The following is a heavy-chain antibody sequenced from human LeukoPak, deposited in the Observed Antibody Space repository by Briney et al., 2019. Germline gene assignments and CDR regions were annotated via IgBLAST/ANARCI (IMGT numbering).Heavy chain of an antibody. CDR2: IYYSGST. D-gene: IGHD6-19*01. Sequence: PETLSLTCTVSGGSISSYYCSWIRQPAGKGLEWIGYIYYSGSTNYNPSLKSRAPISVDTSKNQFSLELSSVTAAATAVYYCPREYRDLAVAGPPAYWGQGTLVPVSS. V-gene: IGHV4-59*01. CDR1: GGSISSYY. J-gene: IGHJ4*02. CDR3: PREYRDLAVAGPPAY.